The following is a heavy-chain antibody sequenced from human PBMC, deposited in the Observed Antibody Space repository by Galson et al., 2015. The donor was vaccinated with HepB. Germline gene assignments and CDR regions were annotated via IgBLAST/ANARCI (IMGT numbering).Heavy chain of an antibody. CDR1: SGSISSSSYY. CDR2: IYYSGST. V-gene: IGHV4-39*01. D-gene: IGHD3-22*01. J-gene: IGHJ4*02. CDR3: ASHYDSSGYYYVGVDY. Sequence: ETLSLTCTVSSGSISSSSYYWGWIRQPPGKGLEWIGTIYYSGSTYYNPSLKSRVTISVDTSKNQFSLKLSSVTAADTAVYYCASHYDSSGYYYVGVDYWGQGTLVTASS.